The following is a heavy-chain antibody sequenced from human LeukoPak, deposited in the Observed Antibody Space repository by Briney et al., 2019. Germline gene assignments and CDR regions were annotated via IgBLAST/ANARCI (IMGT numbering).Heavy chain of an antibody. CDR3: ASRIAAAGTGSYYFDY. Sequence: GGSLRLSCAASGFTFSSHDMHWVRQATGKGLEWVSTIGTAGDTYYPGSVKGRFTISRENAKNSLYLQMNILKAGDTAVYYCASRIAAAGTGSYYFDYWGQGTLVTVSS. V-gene: IGHV3-13*01. D-gene: IGHD6-13*01. J-gene: IGHJ4*02. CDR1: GFTFSSHD. CDR2: IGTAGDT.